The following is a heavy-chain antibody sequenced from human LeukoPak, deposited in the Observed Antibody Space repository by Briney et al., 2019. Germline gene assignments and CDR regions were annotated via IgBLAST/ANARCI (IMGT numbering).Heavy chain of an antibody. Sequence: PSETLSLTCTVSGDSISSHYWSWVRQPAGKGLEWIGRMYTSGSTNYNPALKSRVTMSVDTSKNHFSLKLSSVTAADTAVYYCARGPRCSSDWYGYFDDWGQGTLVTVSS. CDR3: ARGPRCSSDWYGYFDD. CDR1: GDSISSHY. V-gene: IGHV4-4*07. CDR2: MYTSGST. D-gene: IGHD6-19*01. J-gene: IGHJ4*02.